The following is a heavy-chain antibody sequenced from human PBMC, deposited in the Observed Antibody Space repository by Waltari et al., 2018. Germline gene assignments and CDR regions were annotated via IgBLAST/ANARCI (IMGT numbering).Heavy chain of an antibody. CDR1: GFIFSNYA. CDR3: VKLSSDI. CDR2: ISNNGDTT. V-gene: IGHV3-64D*08. J-gene: IGHJ4*02. D-gene: IGHD3-16*02. Sequence: EVQLVESGGGFVQSGGSLRLSCSASGFIFSNYAMHWVLQAPGKGLEYVSAISNNGDTTYYIDSVKGRFSISRDNSKNTLYLQVNSLTTEDSAVYYCVKLSSDIWGQGTRVTVSS.